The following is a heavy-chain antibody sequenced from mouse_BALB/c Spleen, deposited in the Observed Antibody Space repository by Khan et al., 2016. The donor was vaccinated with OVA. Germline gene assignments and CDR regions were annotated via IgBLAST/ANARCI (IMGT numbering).Heavy chain of an antibody. CDR1: GFTFSTYG. V-gene: IGHV5-6*01. D-gene: IGHD1-1*01. Sequence: EVELVESGGDLVKPGGSLKLSCAASGFTFSTYGMSWVRQTPDKRLEWVATVSTGGSYTYYPASVKERFTISRDNAKNTLYLQMSSLKSEDTAIFYCARLAYYYDSEGFAYWGQGTLVTVSA. CDR3: ARLAYYYDSEGFAY. J-gene: IGHJ3*01. CDR2: VSTGGSYT.